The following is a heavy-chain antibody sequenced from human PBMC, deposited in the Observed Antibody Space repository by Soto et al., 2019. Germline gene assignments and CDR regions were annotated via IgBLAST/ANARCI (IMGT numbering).Heavy chain of an antibody. Sequence: TSETLSLTCTVSGGSIGRGSYYWALIRQPPGKGLEWIGTIYYSGSPYYNPSLKSRVNISVDTSKNQFSLKLSSVTAADTAVYYCAIYDSSGSRGFQHWGQGTLVTVSS. V-gene: IGHV4-39*07. CDR1: GGSIGRGSYY. J-gene: IGHJ1*01. D-gene: IGHD3-22*01. CDR2: IYYSGSP. CDR3: AIYDSSGSRGFQH.